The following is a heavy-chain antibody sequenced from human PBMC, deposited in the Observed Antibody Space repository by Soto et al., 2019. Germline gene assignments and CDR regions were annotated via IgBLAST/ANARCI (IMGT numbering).Heavy chain of an antibody. CDR3: ARDRGVEYSSSSGDAFDI. J-gene: IGHJ3*02. CDR1: GFTFSSYW. D-gene: IGHD6-6*01. V-gene: IGHV3-7*01. CDR2: IKQDGSEK. Sequence: GGSLRLSCAASGFTFSSYWMSWVRQAPGNGLEWVANIKQDGSEKYYVDSVKGRFTISRDNAKNSLYLQMNSLRAEDTAVYYCARDRGVEYSSSSGDAFDIWGQGTMVTVSS.